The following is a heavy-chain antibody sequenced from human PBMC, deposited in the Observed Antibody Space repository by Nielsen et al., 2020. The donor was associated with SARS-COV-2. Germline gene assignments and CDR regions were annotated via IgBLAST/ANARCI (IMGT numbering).Heavy chain of an antibody. V-gene: IGHV3-23*01. CDR1: GFTFSSYS. Sequence: GESLKISCAASGFTFSSYSMNWVRQAPGKGLEWVSAISGSGGSTYYADSVKGRFTISRDNSKNTLYLQMNSLRAEDTAVYYCAREAYSYGTYYYYGMDVWGQGTTVTVSS. D-gene: IGHD5-18*01. J-gene: IGHJ6*02. CDR2: ISGSGGST. CDR3: AREAYSYGTYYYYGMDV.